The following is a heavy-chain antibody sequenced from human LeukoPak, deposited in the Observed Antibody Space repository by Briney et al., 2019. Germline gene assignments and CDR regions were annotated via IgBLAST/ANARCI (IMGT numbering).Heavy chain of an antibody. D-gene: IGHD6-13*01. J-gene: IGHJ4*02. V-gene: IGHV3-23*01. CDR2: ISGSGGST. Sequence: PGGSLRLSCVASGLTFSSYAMNWVRQAPGKGLEWVSVISGSGGSTYYADSVKGRFTISRDNSKNTLYLQMNSLRAEDTAVYYCSKRGLSSSWYYFDYWGQGTLVTVSS. CDR1: GLTFSSYA. CDR3: SKRGLSSSWYYFDY.